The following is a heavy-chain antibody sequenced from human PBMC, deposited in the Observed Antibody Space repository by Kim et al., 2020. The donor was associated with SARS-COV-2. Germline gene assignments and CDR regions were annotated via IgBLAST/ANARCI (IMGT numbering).Heavy chain of an antibody. CDR2: IDPSDSYT. CDR1: GYSFTSYW. CDR3: ARLEPLGYCSSTSCYVGVHTDY. Sequence: GESLKISCKGSGYSFTSYWISWVRQMPGKGLEWMGRIDPSDSYTNYSPSFQGHVTISADKSISTAYLQWSSLKASDTAMYYCARLEPLGYCSSTSCYVGVHTDYWGQGTLVTVSS. D-gene: IGHD2-2*01. J-gene: IGHJ4*02. V-gene: IGHV5-10-1*01.